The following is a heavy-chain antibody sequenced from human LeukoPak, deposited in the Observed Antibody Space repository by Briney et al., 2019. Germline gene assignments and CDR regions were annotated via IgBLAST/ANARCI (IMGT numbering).Heavy chain of an antibody. V-gene: IGHV3-48*02. Sequence: EGSLRLSCAASGFTFSSYSMDWVRQAPGKGLEWVSYTSSSSSTIKYADSVRGRFTISRDNAENSLYLQMNSLRDEDTAVYYCARARGTGWYFDLWGRGTLVTVSS. CDR1: GFTFSSYS. D-gene: IGHD2-15*01. J-gene: IGHJ2*01. CDR2: TSSSSSTI. CDR3: ARARGTGWYFDL.